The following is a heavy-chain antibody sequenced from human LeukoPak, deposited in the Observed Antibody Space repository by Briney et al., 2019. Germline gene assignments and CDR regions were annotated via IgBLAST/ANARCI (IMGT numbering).Heavy chain of an antibody. CDR2: IYHSGST. D-gene: IGHD3-10*01. Sequence: SETLSLTCTVSGYSISSIHCWGWIRQPPGKGLELIGEIYHSGSTNYNPSLKSRVTISVDKSKNQFSLKLSSVTAADTAVYYCARATGFLYGSGPIDYWGQGTLVTVSS. CDR1: GYSISSIHC. J-gene: IGHJ4*02. CDR3: ARATGFLYGSGPIDY. V-gene: IGHV4-38-2*02.